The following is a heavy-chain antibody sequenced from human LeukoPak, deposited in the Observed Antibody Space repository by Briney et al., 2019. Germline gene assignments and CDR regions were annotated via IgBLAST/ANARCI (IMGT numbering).Heavy chain of an antibody. Sequence: GGSLRLSCAASGFTFDDYAMHWVRQAPGKGLEWVSGISWNSGSIGYADSVKGRFTISRDNAKNSLYLQMNSLRAEDTALYYCAKDSGGGDYVWGSYRYDGDAFDIWGQGTMVTVSS. CDR3: AKDSGGGDYVWGSYRYDGDAFDI. CDR1: GFTFDDYA. J-gene: IGHJ3*02. CDR2: ISWNSGSI. V-gene: IGHV3-9*01. D-gene: IGHD3-16*02.